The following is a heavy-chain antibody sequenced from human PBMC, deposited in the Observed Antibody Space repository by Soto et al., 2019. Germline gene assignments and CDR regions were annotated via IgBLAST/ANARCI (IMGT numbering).Heavy chain of an antibody. CDR3: AKDNPQASIVVVPAAFDY. CDR1: GYTFTSYD. J-gene: IGHJ4*02. V-gene: IGHV1-8*01. Sequence: ASVKVSCKASGYTFTSYDINWVRQATGQGLEWMGWMNPNSGNTGYAQKFQGRVTMTRNTSISTAYMELNSLRAEDTAVYYCAKDNPQASIVVVPAAFDYWGQGTLVTVSS. D-gene: IGHD2-2*01. CDR2: MNPNSGNT.